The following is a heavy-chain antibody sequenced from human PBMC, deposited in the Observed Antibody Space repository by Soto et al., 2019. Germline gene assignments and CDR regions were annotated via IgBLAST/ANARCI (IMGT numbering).Heavy chain of an antibody. CDR2: IKSKSDGGTT. D-gene: IGHD5-18*01. CDR3: TTDRGHNYDFDY. J-gene: IGHJ4*02. V-gene: IGHV3-15*01. CDR1: GFTFSNAW. Sequence: EVQLVESGGGLVKPGGSLRLSCAASGFTFSNAWMSWVRQAPGRGLEWVGRIKSKSDGGTTDYAAPVKGRFAISRDDSKNTLYLQMDSLKTEDTAVYYCTTDRGHNYDFDYCGQGSLLTVSS.